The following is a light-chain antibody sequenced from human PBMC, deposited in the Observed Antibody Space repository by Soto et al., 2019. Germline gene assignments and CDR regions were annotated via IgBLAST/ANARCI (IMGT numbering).Light chain of an antibody. J-gene: IGKJ1*01. Sequence: EIVLTQSPGTLSLSPGERATLSCRASQSVTRYLAWYQQKPGQAPRLLIYGASSRATGIPDRFSGSGSGTDFTLTISRLEPEDFAVYYCQQYSTSPRTFGQGTKVEI. CDR2: GAS. V-gene: IGKV3-20*01. CDR1: QSVTRY. CDR3: QQYSTSPRT.